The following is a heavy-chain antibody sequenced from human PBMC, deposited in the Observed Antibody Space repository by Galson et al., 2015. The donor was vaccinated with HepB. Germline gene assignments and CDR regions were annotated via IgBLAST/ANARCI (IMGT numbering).Heavy chain of an antibody. D-gene: IGHD4-17*01. J-gene: IGHJ5*02. CDR3: ARDYGVFWFDP. CDR1: GGSISSGGYY. Sequence: TLSLTCTVSGGSISSGGYYWRWIRPHPGKGLEWIGYIYYSGSTYYNPSLKSRVTISVDTSKNQFSLKLSSVTAADTAVYYCARDYGVFWFDPWGQGTLVTVSS. CDR2: IYYSGST. V-gene: IGHV4-31*03.